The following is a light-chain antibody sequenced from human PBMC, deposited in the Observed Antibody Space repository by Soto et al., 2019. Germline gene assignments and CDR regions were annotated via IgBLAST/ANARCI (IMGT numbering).Light chain of an antibody. V-gene: IGKV3-11*01. CDR3: QQRHMYPST. Sequence: IVLSQSPDTLSLSPGERATLSCRASQSVSTNLAWYQQKPGKAPKLLIYDAYSRATGIPPRFSGSGSGTDFALTISSLEPEDSAVYYCQQRHMYPSTFGQGTRVEIK. J-gene: IGKJ5*01. CDR2: DAY. CDR1: QSVSTN.